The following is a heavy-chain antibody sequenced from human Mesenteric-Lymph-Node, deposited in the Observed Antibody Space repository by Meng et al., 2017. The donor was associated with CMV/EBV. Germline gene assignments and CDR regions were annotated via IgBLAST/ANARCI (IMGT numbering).Heavy chain of an antibody. Sequence: ASVKVSCKASEYTLTAYYANWVRQATGQGLEWMGWMNPNSGNTGYAQKFQGRVTITRNTSISTAYMELSSLRSEDTAVYYCARDWYSSSRTPRYYYYGMDVWGQGTTVTVSS. CDR3: ARDWYSSSRTPRYYYYGMDV. J-gene: IGHJ6*02. CDR2: MNPNSGNT. D-gene: IGHD6-13*01. V-gene: IGHV1-8*03. CDR1: EYTLTAYY.